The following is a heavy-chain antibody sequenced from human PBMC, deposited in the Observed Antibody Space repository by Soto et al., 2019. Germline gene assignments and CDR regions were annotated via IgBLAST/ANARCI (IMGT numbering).Heavy chain of an antibody. CDR2: ISSNGGST. D-gene: IGHD6-13*01. Sequence: GESLKISCAASGFTFSSYAMHWVRQAPGKGLEYVSAISSNGGSTYYANSVKGRFTISRDNSKNTLYLQMGSLRAEDMAVYYCAIAAAGTGAFDIWGQGTMVTVS. CDR3: AIAAAGTGAFDI. J-gene: IGHJ3*02. CDR1: GFTFSSYA. V-gene: IGHV3-64*01.